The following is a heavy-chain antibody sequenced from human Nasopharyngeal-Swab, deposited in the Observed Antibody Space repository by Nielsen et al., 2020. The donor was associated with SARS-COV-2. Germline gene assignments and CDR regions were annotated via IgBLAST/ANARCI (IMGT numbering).Heavy chain of an antibody. J-gene: IGHJ5*02. CDR2: ISSSGTTI. CDR1: GFTFNNYE. V-gene: IGHV3-48*03. D-gene: IGHD6-19*01. CDR3: ARASRGWS. Sequence: GESLKISCVASGFTFNNYEVNWVRQAPGKGLEWVSFISSSGTTIQYADSVKDRFTISRDDAKNSLFLQMNSLRAEDAAVYYCARASRGWSWGQGTLVTVSS.